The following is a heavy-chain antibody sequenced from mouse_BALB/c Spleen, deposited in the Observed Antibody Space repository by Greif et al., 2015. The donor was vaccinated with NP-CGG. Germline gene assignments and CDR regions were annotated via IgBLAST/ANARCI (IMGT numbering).Heavy chain of an antibody. CDR3: ALYGNYDYAMDY. Sequence: EVKLQESGAELVRPGALVKLSCKASGFNIKGYYMHWVKQRPEQGLEWIGWIDPENGNTIYDPKFQGKASITADTSSNTAYLQLSSLTSEDTAVYYCALYGNYDYAMDYWGQGTSVTVSS. J-gene: IGHJ4*01. CDR1: GFNIKGYY. D-gene: IGHD2-10*02. CDR2: IDPENGNT. V-gene: IGHV14-1*02.